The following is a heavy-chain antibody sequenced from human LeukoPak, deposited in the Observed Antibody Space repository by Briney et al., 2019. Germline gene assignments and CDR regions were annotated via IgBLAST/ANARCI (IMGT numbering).Heavy chain of an antibody. CDR2: IYHSGST. V-gene: IGHV4-30-2*01. CDR3: ATGEYGIMGPYFDY. D-gene: IGHD6-6*01. J-gene: IGHJ4*02. Sequence: SETLSLTCAVSGGSISSGGYSWSWIRQPPGKGLEWTGYIYHSGSTYYNPSLKSRVTISVDRSKNQFSLKLSSVTAADTAVYYCATGEYGIMGPYFDYWGQGTLVTVSS. CDR1: GGSISSGGYS.